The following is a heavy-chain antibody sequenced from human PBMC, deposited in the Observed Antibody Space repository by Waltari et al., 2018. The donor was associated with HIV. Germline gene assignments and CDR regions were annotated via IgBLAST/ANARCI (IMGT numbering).Heavy chain of an antibody. CDR2: IRGSGDRT. J-gene: IGHJ1*01. Sequence: EVQLVESGGGLVQPGGSLRLSCAASGFTFRNYGMSWVRQAPGKGVGWVSGIRGSGDRTYYADSVKGRFSISRDNSRDTLFLQMNSLRAEDTAVYYCAKDHLYGDYAPEYFKHWGQGTLVTVSS. CDR1: GFTFRNYG. D-gene: IGHD4-17*01. V-gene: IGHV3-23*04. CDR3: AKDHLYGDYAPEYFKH.